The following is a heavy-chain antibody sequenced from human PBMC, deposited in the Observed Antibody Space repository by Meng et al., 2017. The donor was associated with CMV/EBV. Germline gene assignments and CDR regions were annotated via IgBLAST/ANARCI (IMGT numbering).Heavy chain of an antibody. CDR3: ARAYCGGDCYSGVGYYGMDV. CDR2: ISAYNGNT. J-gene: IGHJ6*02. D-gene: IGHD2-21*01. V-gene: IGHV1-18*01. Sequence: ASVKVSCKASGYTFTSYGISWVRQAPGQGLEWMGWISAYNGNTNYAQKLQGRVTMTTDTSTSTAYMELSSLRSEDTAVYYCARAYCGGDCYSGVGYYGMDVWGQGTTVTVSS. CDR1: GYTFTSYG.